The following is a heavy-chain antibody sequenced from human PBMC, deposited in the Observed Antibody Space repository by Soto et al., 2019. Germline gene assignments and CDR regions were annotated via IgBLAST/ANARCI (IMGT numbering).Heavy chain of an antibody. CDR2: ISAYNGNT. CDR1: GYTFTSYG. J-gene: IGHJ5*02. CDR3: ERDSHGFLEWLLPPAGWFDP. V-gene: IGHV1-18*04. Sequence: GASVKVSCKASGYTFTSYGISWVRQAPGQGLEWMGWISAYNGNTNYAQKLQGRVTMTTDTSTSTAYMELRSLRSDDTAVYYCERDSHGFLEWLLPPAGWFDPWGQGTMVTVS. D-gene: IGHD3-3*01.